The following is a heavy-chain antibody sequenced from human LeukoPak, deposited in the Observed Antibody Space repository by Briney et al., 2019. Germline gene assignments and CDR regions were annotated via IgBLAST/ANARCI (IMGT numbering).Heavy chain of an antibody. J-gene: IGHJ4*02. CDR3: AQRSRTYYFDY. Sequence: ESGPTLVKPTQTLTLTCTFSGFSLSTSGVGVGWIRQPPGQALEWLALIFWDDDKRYSPSLKSRLTITKDTSKNQVVLTMTNMDPMDTATYYCAQRSRTYYFDYWGQGTLVTVSS. CDR2: IFWDDDK. V-gene: IGHV2-5*02. CDR1: GFSLSTSGVG.